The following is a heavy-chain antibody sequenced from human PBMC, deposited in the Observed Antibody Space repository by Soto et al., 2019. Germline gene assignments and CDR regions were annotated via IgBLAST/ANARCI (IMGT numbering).Heavy chain of an antibody. CDR1: GGSISSGDYY. J-gene: IGHJ4*02. CDR2: IFYSGST. Sequence: SETLSLTCSVSGGSISSGDYYWSWVRQHPGKGLEWIGYIFYSGSTYYNPSLKSRVTISVDKSKNQFSLKLMSLSAADTAVYYCGRLEGLATISYYFDYWGQGALVTVSS. V-gene: IGHV4-30-4*08. CDR3: GRLEGLATISYYFDY. D-gene: IGHD3-9*01.